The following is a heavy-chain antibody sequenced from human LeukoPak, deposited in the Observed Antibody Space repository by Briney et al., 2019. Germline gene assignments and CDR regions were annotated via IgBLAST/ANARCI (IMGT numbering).Heavy chain of an antibody. J-gene: IGHJ4*02. CDR1: GGSISSYY. V-gene: IGHV4-59*01. CDR3: ASHGPVPSSSWYYRY. CDR2: IYYSGSS. Sequence: KASETLSLTCTVSGGSISSYYWSWIRQPPGRGLEWLGYIYYSGSSNYNPPLKSRVTISVATSKNHLSLKLSSVTAADTAVYYCASHGPVPSSSWYYRYWGQGTLVTVSS. D-gene: IGHD6-13*01.